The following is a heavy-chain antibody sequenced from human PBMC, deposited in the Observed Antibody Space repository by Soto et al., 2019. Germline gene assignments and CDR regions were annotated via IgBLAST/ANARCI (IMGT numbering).Heavy chain of an antibody. J-gene: IGHJ6*02. CDR2: IIPIFGKA. D-gene: IGHD2-15*01. CDR1: GGTFSSYA. V-gene: IGHV1-69*12. CDR3: GSSCYCSGGCCSDPQYYYDCMDD. Sequence: QVQLVQSGAEVKKPGSSVKVSCKASGGTFSSYAISWVRQAPGQGLEWMGGIIPIFGKANYAQKLQGRVTITADESTKRGDMELSSLRSEDTAVYYCGSSCYCSGGCCSDPQYYYDCMDDWGQGTTVTVSS.